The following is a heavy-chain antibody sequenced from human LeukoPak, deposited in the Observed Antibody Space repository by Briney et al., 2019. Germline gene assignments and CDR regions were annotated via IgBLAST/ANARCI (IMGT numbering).Heavy chain of an antibody. V-gene: IGHV3-48*03. CDR3: ARGLSGYASSLGY. CDR2: ISSSGSTI. J-gene: IGHJ4*02. Sequence: LTGGSLRLSCAASGFTFSSYEMNWVRQAPGKGLEWVSYISSSGSTIYYADSVKGRFTISRDNAKNSLYLQMNSLRAEDTAVYYCARGLSGYASSLGYWGQGTLVTVSS. CDR1: GFTFSSYE. D-gene: IGHD2-2*01.